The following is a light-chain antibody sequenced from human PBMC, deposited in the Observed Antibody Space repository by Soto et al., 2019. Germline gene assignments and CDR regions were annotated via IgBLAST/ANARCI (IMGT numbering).Light chain of an antibody. CDR1: NIGRRS. CDR2: DDS. Sequence: SYELTQPPSVAVAPGQTARITCGGDNIGRRSVHWCQQKPGQAPVLVVHDDSDRPSGIPDGFSGSNSGNTATLTISRVEAGDEADYYCCSYAGTYTWVFGGGTKLTVL. CDR3: CSYAGTYTWV. V-gene: IGLV3-21*02. J-gene: IGLJ3*02.